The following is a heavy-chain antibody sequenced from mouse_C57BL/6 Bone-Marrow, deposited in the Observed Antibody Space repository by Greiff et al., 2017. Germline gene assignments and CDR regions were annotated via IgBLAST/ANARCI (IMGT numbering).Heavy chain of an antibody. CDR2: IDPSDSYT. D-gene: IGHD2-12*01. CDR1: GYTFTSYW. Sequence: VQLQQPGAELVRPGTSVKLSCKASGYTFTSYWMHWVKQRPGQGLEWIGVIDPSDSYTNYNQKFKGKATLTVDTSSSTAYMQLSSLTSEDSAVYYCARTLRQIDYWGQGTTLTDSS. V-gene: IGHV1-59*01. J-gene: IGHJ2*01. CDR3: ARTLRQIDY.